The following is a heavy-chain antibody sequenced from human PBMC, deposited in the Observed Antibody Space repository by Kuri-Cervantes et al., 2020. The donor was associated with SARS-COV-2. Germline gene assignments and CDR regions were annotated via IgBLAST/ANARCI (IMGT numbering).Heavy chain of an antibody. CDR3: AKDQYSSGWYPHY. J-gene: IGHJ4*02. CDR1: GFTFSSYA. Sequence: GGSLRLSCAASGFTFSSYAMSWVRQAPGRGLEWVSAISGSGGSTYYADSVRGRFTISRDNSKNMVYLQMNSLRAEDTAIYYCAKDQYSSGWYPHYWGQGILVTVSS. D-gene: IGHD6-19*01. V-gene: IGHV3-23*01. CDR2: ISGSGGST.